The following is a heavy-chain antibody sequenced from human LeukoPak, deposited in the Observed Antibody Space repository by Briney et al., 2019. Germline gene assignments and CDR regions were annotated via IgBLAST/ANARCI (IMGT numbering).Heavy chain of an antibody. CDR2: ISGSGSGGST. V-gene: IGHV3-23*01. D-gene: IGHD5-24*01. Sequence: GGTLRLSCAASGFTFSSSAMSWVRQAPGKGLEWVSSISGSGSGGSTYYADSVKGRFTISRDNSKNTLYLRMNSLRAEDTAVYYCAKSGYNRFDYWGQGTLVTVSS. CDR1: GFTFSSSA. CDR3: AKSGYNRFDY. J-gene: IGHJ4*02.